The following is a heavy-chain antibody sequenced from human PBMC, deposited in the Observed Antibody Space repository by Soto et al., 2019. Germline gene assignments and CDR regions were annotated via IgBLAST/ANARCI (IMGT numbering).Heavy chain of an antibody. J-gene: IGHJ3*01. CDR1: GFAFKYAR. V-gene: IGHV3-15*01. CDR3: TTEWGSGTHYARAFDV. CDR2: IRSNIDGATT. Sequence: EVLLVESGGGLVKPGGSLRLSCAASGFAFKYARMTWVRQAPGKGLEWVGHIRSNIDGATTAYAAPVKGRFTISRDESKNTVDLQMNSLITEDTAVYYWTTEWGSGTHYARAFDVWVQGTMVTVSS. D-gene: IGHD1-26*01.